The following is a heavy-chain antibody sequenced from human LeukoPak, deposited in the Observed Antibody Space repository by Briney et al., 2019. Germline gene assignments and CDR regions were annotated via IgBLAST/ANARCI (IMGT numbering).Heavy chain of an antibody. J-gene: IGHJ4*02. CDR2: ISYDGSNK. V-gene: IGHV3-30-3*02. CDR1: GFTFSSYA. D-gene: IGHD5-12*01. Sequence: GGSLRLSCAASGFTFSSYAMHWVRQAPGKGLEWVAVISYDGSNKYYADSVKGRFTISRDNSKNTLYLQMNSLRAEDTAVYYCAKLGVGGYSGYDGDYWGQGTLVTVSS. CDR3: AKLGVGGYSGYDGDY.